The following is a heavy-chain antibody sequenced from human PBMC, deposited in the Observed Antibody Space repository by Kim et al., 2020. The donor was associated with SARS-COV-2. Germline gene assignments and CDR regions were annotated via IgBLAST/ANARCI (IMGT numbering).Heavy chain of an antibody. CDR3: AREGGPDSSSWYLVTDY. V-gene: IGHV1-69*04. D-gene: IGHD6-13*01. Sequence: SVKVSCKASGGTFSSYAISWVRQAPGQGLEWMGRIIPILGIANYAQKFQGRVTITADKSTSTAYMELSSLRSEDTAVYYCAREGGPDSSSWYLVTDYWGQGTLVTVSS. CDR2: IIPILGIA. CDR1: GGTFSSYA. J-gene: IGHJ4*02.